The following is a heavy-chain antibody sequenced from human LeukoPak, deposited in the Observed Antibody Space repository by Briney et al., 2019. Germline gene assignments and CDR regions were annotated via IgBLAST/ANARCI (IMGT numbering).Heavy chain of an antibody. CDR1: GFTFSSYG. V-gene: IGHV3-30*02. CDR3: AKGSSGWPIDY. J-gene: IGHJ4*02. Sequence: GGSLRLSCVASGFTFSSYGMHWVRQAPGKGLEWVALTRYDGSNEYYTDSVKGRFTVSRDISKNTLYLQMNSLRAEDTAVYYCAKGSSGWPIDYWGQGTLVTVSS. CDR2: TRYDGSNE. D-gene: IGHD6-19*01.